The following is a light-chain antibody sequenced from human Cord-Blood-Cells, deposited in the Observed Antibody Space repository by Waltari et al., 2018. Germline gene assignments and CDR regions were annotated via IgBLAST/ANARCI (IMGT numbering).Light chain of an antibody. CDR1: QSVSSSY. J-gene: IGKJ3*01. CDR2: GAS. V-gene: IGKV3-20*01. CDR3: QQYGSSPFT. Sequence: EIVLTQSPGTLPLSPGERATISCRASQSVSSSYLAWYQQKPGQAPRLLIYGASSRATGIPDRFSGSGSGTDFTLTISRLEPEDFAVYYCQQYGSSPFTFGPGTKVDIK.